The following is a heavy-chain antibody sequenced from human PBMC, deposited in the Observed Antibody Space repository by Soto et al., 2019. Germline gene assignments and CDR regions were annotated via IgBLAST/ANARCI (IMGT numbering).Heavy chain of an antibody. CDR3: ARAGHWYDP. CDR2: IIPISGTA. CDR1: GGTFNSYA. Sequence: QVQLVQSGAEVKKPGSSVKVSCKASGGTFNSYAISWLRQAPGQGLEWMGEIIPISGTANYAQKLRGRVTITADESTSTAYMELSSLTSEDTAVYYCARAGHWYDPWGQGTLVSVSS. V-gene: IGHV1-69*12. J-gene: IGHJ5*02.